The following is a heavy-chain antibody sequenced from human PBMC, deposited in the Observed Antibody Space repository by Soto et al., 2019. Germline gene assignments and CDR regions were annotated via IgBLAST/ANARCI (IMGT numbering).Heavy chain of an antibody. V-gene: IGHV4-4*02. Sequence: PSETLSLTCAVSGGSISSSNWWSWVRQPPGKGLEWIGEIYHSGSTNYNQSHKSRVTISVDKAKNQFTLKLRSVTAADTAVYYCARAAMGGSSWPFDYWGQGTLVTVS. CDR3: ARAAMGGSSWPFDY. CDR1: GGSISSSNW. CDR2: IYHSGST. D-gene: IGHD6-13*01. J-gene: IGHJ4*02.